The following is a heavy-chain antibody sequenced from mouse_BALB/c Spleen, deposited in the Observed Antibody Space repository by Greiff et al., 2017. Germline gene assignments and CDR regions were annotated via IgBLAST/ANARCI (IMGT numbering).Heavy chain of an antibody. CDR1: GFTFSSYT. J-gene: IGHJ4*01. V-gene: IGHV5-12-2*01. CDR3: ARKWYDENYYAMDD. CDR2: ISNGGGST. D-gene: IGHD2-14*01. Sequence: EVKLVESGGGLVQPGGSLKLSCAASGFTFSSYTMSWVRQTPEKRLEWVAYISNGGGSTYYPDTVKGRFTISRDNAKNTLYLQMSSLKSEDTAMYYCARKWYDENYYAMDDWGQGTSVTVSS.